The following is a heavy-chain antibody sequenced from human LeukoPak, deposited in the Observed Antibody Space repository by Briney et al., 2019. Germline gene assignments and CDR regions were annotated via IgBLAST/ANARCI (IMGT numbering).Heavy chain of an antibody. V-gene: IGHV3-7*04. Sequence: GGSLRLSCAASGFTFSNYAMSWVRQAPGKGLEWVANIRRDGSDVYNVDSVRGRFTISRDNAKNSLFLQMNSLKDEDTAVYYCARDGSGSDFSLDYWGQGTLVTVSS. CDR2: IRRDGSDV. J-gene: IGHJ4*02. D-gene: IGHD3-10*01. CDR1: GFTFSNYA. CDR3: ARDGSGSDFSLDY.